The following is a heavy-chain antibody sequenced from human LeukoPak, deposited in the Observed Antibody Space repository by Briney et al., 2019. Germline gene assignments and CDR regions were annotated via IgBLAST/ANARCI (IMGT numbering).Heavy chain of an antibody. CDR3: ARGVEPLAANTLAY. Sequence: GGSLRLSCAAPGFTVITNDMTWVRQAPGKGLEWVSVLYSDGSTKYADSVQGRFTISRDNSKNTLYLEMNSLSPDDTAVYYCARGVEPLAANTLAYWGQGTLVTVSS. V-gene: IGHV3-53*01. CDR2: LYSDGST. CDR1: GFTVITND. D-gene: IGHD1-14*01. J-gene: IGHJ4*02.